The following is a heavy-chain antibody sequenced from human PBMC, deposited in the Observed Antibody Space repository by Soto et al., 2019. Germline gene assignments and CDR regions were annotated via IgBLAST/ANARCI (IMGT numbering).Heavy chain of an antibody. CDR2: ISAYNGNT. J-gene: IGHJ5*02. Sequence: ASVKVSCKASGYTFTSYGISWVRQAPGQGLEWMGWISAYNGNTNYEQKLQGRVTMTTDTSPSTAYMELRSLRSDDTSVYYCARGLDIVVHNWFDPWGQGTLVTVSS. CDR1: GYTFTSYG. D-gene: IGHD2-2*03. V-gene: IGHV1-18*01. CDR3: ARGLDIVVHNWFDP.